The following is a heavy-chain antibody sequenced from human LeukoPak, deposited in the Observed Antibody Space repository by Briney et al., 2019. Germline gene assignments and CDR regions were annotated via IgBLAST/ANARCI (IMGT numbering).Heavy chain of an antibody. CDR3: ARGGDSSHWYEFDY. Sequence: GGSLRLSCAASGFIVSSKYMSWVRQAPGKGLEWVSVIYSSGNTQYADSVKGRFTISRDPSKNTLYLQMNSLRVEDTAVYYCARGGDSSHWYEFDYWGQGTLVTVSS. D-gene: IGHD6-13*01. J-gene: IGHJ4*02. CDR2: IYSSGNT. CDR1: GFIVSSKY. V-gene: IGHV3-53*01.